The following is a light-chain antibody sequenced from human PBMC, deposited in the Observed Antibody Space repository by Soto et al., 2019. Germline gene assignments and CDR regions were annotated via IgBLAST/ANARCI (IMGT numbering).Light chain of an antibody. CDR3: QQHEAYPRT. V-gene: IGKV1-5*03. CDR1: QNINVW. J-gene: IGKJ1*01. Sequence: DIPMTQSPSTLSASIGDRVTITCRASQNINVWLAWYQQKPGKAPKFLIYQASTLQSGVPSRFSGSGSGTEFTLTISSLQPDDFATYYCQQHEAYPRTFGHGTKVEIK. CDR2: QAS.